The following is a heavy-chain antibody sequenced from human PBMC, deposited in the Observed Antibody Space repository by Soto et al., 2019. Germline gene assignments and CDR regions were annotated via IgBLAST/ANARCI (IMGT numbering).Heavy chain of an antibody. CDR3: ARRFGYYDSSEEYYFDY. CDR1: GGSISSSSYY. CDR2: IDYSGST. Sequence: QLQLQESGPGLVKPSETLSLTCTVSGGSISSSSYYWGWIRKPPGKGLEWIGSIDYSGSTYYNPSLKSPVTISVDTSKNQFSLKLGSVTAADTAVYYCARRFGYYDSSEEYYFDYWGQGTLVTVSS. V-gene: IGHV4-39*01. D-gene: IGHD3-22*01. J-gene: IGHJ4*02.